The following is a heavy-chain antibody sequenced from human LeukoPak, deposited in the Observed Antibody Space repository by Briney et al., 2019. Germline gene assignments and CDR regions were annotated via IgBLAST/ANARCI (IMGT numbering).Heavy chain of an antibody. Sequence: GGSLRLSCTASGFTFGDYAMSWFRQAPGKGLEWVGFIRSKAYGCTTEYAGDVKGRFTISREDDKRIAYLQMNSLKTEDTAVYYCIRGYIRQWLVLRDAFDIWGQGTMVTVPS. CDR3: IRGYIRQWLVLRDAFDI. V-gene: IGHV3-49*03. J-gene: IGHJ3*02. CDR1: GFTFGDYA. CDR2: IRSKAYGCTT. D-gene: IGHD6-19*01.